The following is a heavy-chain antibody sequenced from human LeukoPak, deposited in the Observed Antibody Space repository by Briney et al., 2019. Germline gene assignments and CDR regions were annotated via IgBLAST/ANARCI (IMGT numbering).Heavy chain of an antibody. J-gene: IGHJ3*02. CDR3: ARERSHAFDI. Sequence: GGSLRLSCAASGFTFSSYAMHWVRQAPGKGLEWVAVLSYDGSNKYYADSVKGRFTISRDNSKNTLYLQMNSLRAEDTAVYYCARERSHAFDIWGQGTMVTVSS. V-gene: IGHV3-30-3*01. CDR1: GFTFSSYA. CDR2: LSYDGSNK.